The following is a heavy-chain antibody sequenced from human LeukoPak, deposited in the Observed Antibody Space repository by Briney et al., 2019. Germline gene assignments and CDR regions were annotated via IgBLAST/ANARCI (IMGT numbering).Heavy chain of an antibody. Sequence: RPGGSLRLSCTASGFICSDYAMSWARQAPGKGLERVAGISSSGSGGNTYYADSVKGQFTISRDTSKNILFLQMNTLRAEDTAVYYCAKDRWGHIFYFDYWGQGTLVTVSS. CDR3: AKDRWGHIFYFDY. D-gene: IGHD2-21*01. CDR2: ISSSGSGGNT. V-gene: IGHV3-23*01. CDR1: GFICSDYA. J-gene: IGHJ4*02.